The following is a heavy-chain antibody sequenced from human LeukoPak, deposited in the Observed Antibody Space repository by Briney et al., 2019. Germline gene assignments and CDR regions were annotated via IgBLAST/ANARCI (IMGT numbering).Heavy chain of an antibody. CDR2: ISGDVQTT. D-gene: IGHD3-3*01. Sequence: GGSLRLSCEASGFTFGTHAMNWIRQTPGKGLEWLSVISGDVQTTTYASSVKGRFTISRDNSKNTLYLEMNSLRVDDTAIYYCAKDGYYSSANHFARLHFDLWDRGTRVTVSS. CDR1: GFTFGTHA. CDR3: AKDGYYSSANHFARLHFDL. V-gene: IGHV3-23*01. J-gene: IGHJ2*01.